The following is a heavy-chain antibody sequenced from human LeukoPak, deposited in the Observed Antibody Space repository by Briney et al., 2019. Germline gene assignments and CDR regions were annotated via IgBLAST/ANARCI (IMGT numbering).Heavy chain of an antibody. CDR2: ISGSGGST. V-gene: IGHV3-23*01. CDR3: AKESGSYFDAFDI. J-gene: IGHJ3*02. D-gene: IGHD1-26*01. CDR1: GFTFSSYA. Sequence: PGASLRLSCAASGFTFSSYAMSWVRQVPGKGLEWVSAISGSGGSTYYADSVKGRFTISRDNSKNTLYLQMNSLRAEDTAVYYCAKESGSYFDAFDIWGQGTMVTVSS.